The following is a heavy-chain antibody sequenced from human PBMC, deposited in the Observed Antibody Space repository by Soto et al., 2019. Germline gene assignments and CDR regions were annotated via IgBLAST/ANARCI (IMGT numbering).Heavy chain of an antibody. CDR3: ASRGYDCWSGLDP. J-gene: IGHJ5*02. CDR2: INTGNGHT. CDR1: GYAFTAYG. V-gene: IGHV1-3*04. D-gene: IGHD3-3*01. Sequence: GASVKVSCKASGYAFTAYGIHWVRQAPGQRLEWMGWINTGNGHTKYSQKFQGRVTITRDTSARTAYMELNSLRSDDTAVYYCASRGYDCWSGLDPWGQGPLVPVSS.